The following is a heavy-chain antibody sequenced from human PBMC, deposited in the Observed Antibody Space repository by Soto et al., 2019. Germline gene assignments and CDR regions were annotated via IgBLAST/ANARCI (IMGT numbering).Heavy chain of an antibody. Sequence: SETLSLTCTVSGGSISSDNYYWSWIRQPPGKGLEWIGYIYYSGSTNYNPSLESRITISVDTSKRQFSLKLSSVTAADTAVYYCARRRMLYDSSGPYYFDYWGQGTLVTVPS. CDR1: GGSISSDNYY. J-gene: IGHJ4*02. D-gene: IGHD3-22*01. CDR2: IYYSGST. V-gene: IGHV4-30-4*01. CDR3: ARRRMLYDSSGPYYFDY.